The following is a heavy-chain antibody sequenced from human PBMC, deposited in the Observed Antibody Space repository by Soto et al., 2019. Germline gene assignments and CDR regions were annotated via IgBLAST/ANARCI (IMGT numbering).Heavy chain of an antibody. CDR2: IYYTGNT. J-gene: IGHJ6*02. CDR1: GGSISSGDYY. V-gene: IGHV4-61*08. Sequence: SETLSLTCTVSGGSISSGDYYWSWIRQPPGKGLEWIGYIYYTGNTKYNPSLESRVTISVDTSKKQFFLKLNSVTPADTAVYYCAGGPYYFGLDVWGQGTTVTSP. CDR3: AGGPYYFGLDV. D-gene: IGHD3-10*01.